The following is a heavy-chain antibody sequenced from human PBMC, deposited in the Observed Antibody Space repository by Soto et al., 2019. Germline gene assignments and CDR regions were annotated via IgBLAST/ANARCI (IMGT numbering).Heavy chain of an antibody. CDR2: LGAARDP. J-gene: IGHJ6*02. CDR3: ARAYLGRLPRRADYYYAMDV. V-gene: IGHV3-13*05. CDR1: GFSFRDYD. Sequence: EVQLVESGGGSVQPGESLRLSCVASGFSFRDYDMHWVRQRKGKGLEWVSALGAARDPYYVGSVKGRFSVSRDNAQNSLFLQMNNLRVDDTAVYFCARAYLGRLPRRADYYYAMDVWGRGTTVTVSS. D-gene: IGHD1-26*01.